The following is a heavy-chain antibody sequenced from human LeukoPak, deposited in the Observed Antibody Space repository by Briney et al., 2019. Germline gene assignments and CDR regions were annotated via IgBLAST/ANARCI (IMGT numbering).Heavy chain of an antibody. CDR3: ARDVEGGTFDI. CDR1: GLTFSRYA. Sequence: GGSLRLSCAASGLTFSRYAMSWVRQAPGKGLQWVSGITDSGGYTYYADSVKGRFTISRDNSRYTLYLQMNSLRAEDTAVYFCARDVEGGTFDIWGQGTTVTVSS. D-gene: IGHD3-16*01. CDR2: ITDSGGYT. V-gene: IGHV3-23*01. J-gene: IGHJ3*02.